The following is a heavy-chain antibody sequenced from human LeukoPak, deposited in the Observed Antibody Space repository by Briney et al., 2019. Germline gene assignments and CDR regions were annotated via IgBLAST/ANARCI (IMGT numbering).Heavy chain of an antibody. CDR2: ISGSGGST. Sequence: GGSLRLSCAASGFTFSSYAMSWVRQAPGKGLEWVSAISGSGGSTYYADSVKGRFTISRDNAKNSLYLQMNSLRAEDTAVYYCARDRRRIGTSDYWGQGTLVTVSS. V-gene: IGHV3-23*01. CDR3: ARDRRRIGTSDY. CDR1: GFTFSSYA. J-gene: IGHJ4*02. D-gene: IGHD2-15*01.